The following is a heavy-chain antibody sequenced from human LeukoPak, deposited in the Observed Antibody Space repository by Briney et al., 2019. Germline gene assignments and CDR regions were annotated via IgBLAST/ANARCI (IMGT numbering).Heavy chain of an antibody. CDR1: GFTFETYW. CDR2: IKPDGGEI. CDR3: VRGRVGFHGYYFPYYMDV. D-gene: IGHD1-26*01. J-gene: IGHJ6*03. V-gene: IGHV3-7*01. Sequence: GGSLRLSCAASGFTFETYWMSWVRQAPGKGLEWVANIKPDGGEIYYVDSVKGRFTISRDNAKNSLYLQMSSLSAEDTAVYYCVRGRVGFHGYYFPYYMDVWGEGTTVTVSS.